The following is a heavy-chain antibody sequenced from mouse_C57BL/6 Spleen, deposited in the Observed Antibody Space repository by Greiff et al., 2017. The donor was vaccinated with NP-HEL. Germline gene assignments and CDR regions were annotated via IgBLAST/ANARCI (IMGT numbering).Heavy chain of an antibody. Sequence: EVKLMESGGGLVKPGGSLKLSCAASGFTFSSYAMSWVRQTPEKRLEWVATISDGGSYTYYTDNVKGRFTISRDNAKNNLYLQMSHLKSEDTAMYYCARERFAYWGQGTLVTVSA. CDR2: ISDGGSYT. CDR3: ARERFAY. CDR1: GFTFSSYA. V-gene: IGHV5-4*01. J-gene: IGHJ3*01.